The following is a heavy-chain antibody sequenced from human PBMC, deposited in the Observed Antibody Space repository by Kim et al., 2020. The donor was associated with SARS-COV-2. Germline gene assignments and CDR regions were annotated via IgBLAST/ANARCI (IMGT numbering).Heavy chain of an antibody. CDR3: AVLRGSYWGHLSY. CDR1: SGSISSSSYY. Sequence: SETLSLTCTVSSGSISSSSYYWGWIRQSPGKGLEWIGSIYYSGSTYYNPSLKSRVTISVDTSKNQFSLKLSSMTAADTAMYYCAVLRGSYWGHLSYWGQGTLVTVSS. CDR2: IYYSGST. D-gene: IGHD1-26*01. J-gene: IGHJ4*02. V-gene: IGHV4-39*01.